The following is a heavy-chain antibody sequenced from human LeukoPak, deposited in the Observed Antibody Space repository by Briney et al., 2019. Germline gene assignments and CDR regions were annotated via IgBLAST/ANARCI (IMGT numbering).Heavy chain of an antibody. CDR3: ASNVDYYDSSGYSFDY. Sequence: SVKVSCKASGGXFSSYAISWVRQAPGQGLEWMGGIIPIFGTANYAQKFQGRVTITADESTSTAYMELSSLRSEDTAVYYCASNVDYYDSSGYSFDYWGQGTLVTVSS. D-gene: IGHD3-22*01. V-gene: IGHV1-69*13. J-gene: IGHJ4*02. CDR2: IIPIFGTA. CDR1: GGXFSSYA.